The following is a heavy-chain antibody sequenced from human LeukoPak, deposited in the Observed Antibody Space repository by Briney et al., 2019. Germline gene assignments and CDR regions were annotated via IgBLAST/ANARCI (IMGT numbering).Heavy chain of an antibody. CDR3: VKDGYSWLLWFGESNNWFDP. V-gene: IGHV3-30*02. Sequence: GGSLRLSCGASGFTFSNYGMLWVRQAPGKGLAWVAFTRYDGNNKLYADSMKGRFTISRDNSKNTLYLHINSLRAEDTAVYYCVKDGYSWLLWFGESNNWFDPWGQGTLVTVSS. J-gene: IGHJ5*02. D-gene: IGHD3-10*01. CDR1: GFTFSNYG. CDR2: TRYDGNNK.